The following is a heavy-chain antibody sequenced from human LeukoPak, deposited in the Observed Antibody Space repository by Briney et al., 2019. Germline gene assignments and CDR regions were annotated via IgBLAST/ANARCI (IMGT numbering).Heavy chain of an antibody. D-gene: IGHD2-21*02. CDR3: ATRPCGGDCFWFDP. CDR1: GYTFTSYG. Sequence: ASVKVSCKASGYTFTSYGISWVRQAPGQGLEWMGWISAYNGNTNYAQMLQGRVTMTTDTSTSTAYMELRSLRSDDTAVYYCATRPCGGDCFWFDPWGQGTLVTVSS. V-gene: IGHV1-18*01. J-gene: IGHJ5*02. CDR2: ISAYNGNT.